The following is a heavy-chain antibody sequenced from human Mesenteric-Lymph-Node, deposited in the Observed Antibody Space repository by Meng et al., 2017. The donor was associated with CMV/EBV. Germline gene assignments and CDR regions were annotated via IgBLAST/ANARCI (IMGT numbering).Heavy chain of an antibody. CDR3: AKDRVGCGGDCYSEHF. V-gene: IGHV3-23*01. Sequence: FTFSSFVMCWVRRAPGKGLEWVSTISDSGDGTFYADSVEGRFTISRDNSKNTLYLLMNSLRAEDTAIYYCAKDRVGCGGDCYSEHFWGQGTLVTVSS. CDR1: FTFSSFV. CDR2: ISDSGDGT. J-gene: IGHJ4*02. D-gene: IGHD2-21*01.